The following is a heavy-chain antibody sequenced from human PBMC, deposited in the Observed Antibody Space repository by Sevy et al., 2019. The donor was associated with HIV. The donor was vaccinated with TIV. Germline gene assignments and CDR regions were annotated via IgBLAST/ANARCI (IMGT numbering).Heavy chain of an antibody. CDR1: GFTLNNYW. CDR2: IKQDGSVK. Sequence: GGSLRLSCAASGFTLNNYWMNWVRQAPGKGLEWVAKIKQDGSVKYYVDSVKGRFTISRDNARSLVFLQMNSMRVEDTALYYCVRAIAADGSFWGQGTLVTVSS. D-gene: IGHD6-13*01. V-gene: IGHV3-7*01. CDR3: VRAIAADGSF. J-gene: IGHJ4*02.